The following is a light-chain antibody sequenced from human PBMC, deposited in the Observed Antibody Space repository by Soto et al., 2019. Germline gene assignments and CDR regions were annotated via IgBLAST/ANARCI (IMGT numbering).Light chain of an antibody. Sequence: DVVMSQSPLSLSVTPGQPASISCRSSESLLYSDGKTYLSWFQQRPGQSPRRLIYNVFDRDSGVPDRFSGSGSGADFTLKISRVEAEDVGIYYCMQCANWPPTFGQGTKLEIK. CDR2: NVF. J-gene: IGKJ2*01. V-gene: IGKV2-30*01. CDR1: ESLLYSDGKTY. CDR3: MQCANWPPT.